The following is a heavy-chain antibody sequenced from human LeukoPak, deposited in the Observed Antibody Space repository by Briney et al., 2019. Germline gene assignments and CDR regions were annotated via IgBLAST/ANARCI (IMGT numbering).Heavy chain of an antibody. CDR2: ISYDGSNK. CDR1: GFTFSSYG. J-gene: IGHJ5*02. D-gene: IGHD3-22*01. CDR3: AKDPGNYYDSSGYTVPGWFDP. V-gene: IGHV3-30*18. Sequence: GGSLRLSCAASGFTFSSYGMHWVRQAPGKGLEWVAVISYDGSNKYYADSVKGRFTISRDNSKNTLYLQMNSLRAEDTAVYYCAKDPGNYYDSSGYTVPGWFDPWGQGTLVTVSS.